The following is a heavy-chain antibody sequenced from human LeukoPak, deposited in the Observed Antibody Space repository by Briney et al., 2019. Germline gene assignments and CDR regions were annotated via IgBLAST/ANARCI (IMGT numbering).Heavy chain of an antibody. J-gene: IGHJ6*03. CDR3: AKGLNYYYMDV. CDR1: GFTFSSYG. V-gene: IGHV3-33*06. CDR2: IWYDGSNK. Sequence: PGGSLRLSCATSGFTFSSYGMHWVRQAPGKGLEWVAVIWYDGSNKYYADSVKGRFTISRDNSKNTLYLQMSSLRAEDTAVYYCAKGLNYYYMDVWGKGTTVTVSS.